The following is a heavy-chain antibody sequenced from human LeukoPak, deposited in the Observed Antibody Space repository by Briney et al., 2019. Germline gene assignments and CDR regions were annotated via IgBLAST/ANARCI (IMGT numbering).Heavy chain of an antibody. D-gene: IGHD6-19*01. CDR1: GGSISSSSYY. V-gene: IGHV4-39*01. J-gene: IGHJ4*02. CDR3: ARHIREYRSGWHGFGY. CDR2: MYNGGST. Sequence: ASETLSLTCTVSGGSISSSSYYWGWIRQPPGKGLEWIGSMYNGGSTYYNPSLKSRVTISVDMSKNQFSLKLSSVTAADTAVYYCARHIREYRSGWHGFGYWGQGTLVTVSS.